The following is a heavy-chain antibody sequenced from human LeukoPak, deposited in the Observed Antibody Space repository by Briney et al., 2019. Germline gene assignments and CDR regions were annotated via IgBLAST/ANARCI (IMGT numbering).Heavy chain of an antibody. Sequence: GGSLRLSCAASGFTFSSYSMNWVRQAPGKGLEWVSSISSSSSYIYYADSVKGRFTISRDNAKNSLYLQMNSLRAEDTAVYYCARDSTIAARPGVFDYWGQGTLVTVSS. CDR2: ISSSSSYI. CDR1: GFTFSSYS. D-gene: IGHD6-6*01. V-gene: IGHV3-21*01. CDR3: ARDSTIAARPGVFDY. J-gene: IGHJ4*02.